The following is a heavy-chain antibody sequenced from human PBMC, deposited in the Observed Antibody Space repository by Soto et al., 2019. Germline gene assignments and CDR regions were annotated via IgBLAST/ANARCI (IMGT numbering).Heavy chain of an antibody. CDR2: SSAYNGNT. V-gene: IGHV1-18*04. J-gene: IGHJ6*02. CDR1: GYTFTSYG. D-gene: IGHD1-20*01. Sequence: ASVKVSCKASGYTFTSYGISWVRQAPGQGLEWMGWSSAYNGNTNYAQKLQGRVTMTTDTSTSTAYMELRSLRSDDTAVYYCARRHNWNREYDYGMDVWGQGTRVTVSS. CDR3: ARRHNWNREYDYGMDV.